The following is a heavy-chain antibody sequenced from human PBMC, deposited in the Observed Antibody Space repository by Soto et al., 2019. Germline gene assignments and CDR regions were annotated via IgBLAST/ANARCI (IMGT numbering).Heavy chain of an antibody. CDR3: ASVIPLGY. Sequence: EVQLVESGGGLVKPGGSLRLSCAPSGFPLSAAWMNWSAQPQGKGLVWVSRINSDGSSTSYADSVKGRFTISRDNAKTTLYLQMNSLRAEDTAVYYCASVIPLGYWGQGTLVTVSS. V-gene: IGHV3-74*01. D-gene: IGHD2-21*01. CDR1: GFPLSAAW. J-gene: IGHJ4*02. CDR2: INSDGSST.